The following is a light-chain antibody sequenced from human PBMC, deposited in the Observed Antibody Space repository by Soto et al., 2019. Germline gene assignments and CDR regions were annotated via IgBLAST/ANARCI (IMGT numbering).Light chain of an antibody. Sequence: QSVLTQPASVSGSPRQSITISCTGTRSDVGGYNYVSWYQQHPGKAPKLMIYEVSNRPSGVSNRFSGSKSGNTASLTISGLQAEDEADYYCASYTSSRTPYVFGTGTKLTVL. CDR2: EVS. CDR3: ASYTSSRTPYV. CDR1: RSDVGGYNY. J-gene: IGLJ1*01. V-gene: IGLV2-14*01.